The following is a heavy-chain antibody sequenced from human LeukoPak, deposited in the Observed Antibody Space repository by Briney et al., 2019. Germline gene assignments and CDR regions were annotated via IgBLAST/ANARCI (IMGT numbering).Heavy chain of an antibody. J-gene: IGHJ4*02. CDR1: GLTFSSYA. CDR3: AKDAVLRYFDWLPLDY. V-gene: IGHV3-23*01. Sequence: GGSLRLSCAASGLTFSSYAMSWVRQAPGKGLEWVSAISGSGGSTYYADPVKGRFTISRDNSKNTLYLQMNSLRAEDTAVYYCAKDAVLRYFDWLPLDYWGQGTLVTVSS. CDR2: ISGSGGST. D-gene: IGHD3-9*01.